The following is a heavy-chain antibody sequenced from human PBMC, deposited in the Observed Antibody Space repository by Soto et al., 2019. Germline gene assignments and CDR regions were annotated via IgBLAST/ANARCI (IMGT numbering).Heavy chain of an antibody. CDR2: IIPIFGTA. Sequence: ASVKVSCKASGGTFSSYAISWVRQAPGQGLEWMGGIIPIFGTANYAQKFQGRVTITADKSTSTAYMELSSLRSEDTAVYYCARDFSGSYYTVHYYGMDVWGQGTTVTVSS. V-gene: IGHV1-69*06. J-gene: IGHJ6*02. CDR3: ARDFSGSYYTVHYYGMDV. D-gene: IGHD1-26*01. CDR1: GGTFSSYA.